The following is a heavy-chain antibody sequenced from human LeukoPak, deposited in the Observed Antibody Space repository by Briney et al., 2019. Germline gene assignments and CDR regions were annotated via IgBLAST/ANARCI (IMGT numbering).Heavy chain of an antibody. CDR1: GGSISSYY. V-gene: IGHV4-59*08. Sequence: SETLSLTCTVSGGSISSYYWSWIRQPPGKGLEWIGYIYHSGSTNYNPSLKSRVTISVDTSKNQFSLKLSSVTAADTAVYYCARHKAITMIVVFDYWGQGTLVTVSS. CDR3: ARHKAITMIVVFDY. J-gene: IGHJ4*02. CDR2: IYHSGST. D-gene: IGHD3-22*01.